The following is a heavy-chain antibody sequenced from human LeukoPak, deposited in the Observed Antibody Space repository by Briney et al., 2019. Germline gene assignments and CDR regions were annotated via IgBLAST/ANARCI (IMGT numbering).Heavy chain of an antibody. CDR3: ARLSTLGYCSGGRCDNYYYYYGMDV. J-gene: IGHJ6*04. CDR2: IIPIFGTA. Sequence: SVKVSCKASGGTFSSYAISWVRQAPGQGLEWMGGIIPIFGTANYAQKFQGRVTITADESTSTAYMELSSLRSEDTAVYYCARLSTLGYCSGGRCDNYYYYYGMDVWGKGTTVTVSS. CDR1: GGTFSSYA. V-gene: IGHV1-69*13. D-gene: IGHD2-15*01.